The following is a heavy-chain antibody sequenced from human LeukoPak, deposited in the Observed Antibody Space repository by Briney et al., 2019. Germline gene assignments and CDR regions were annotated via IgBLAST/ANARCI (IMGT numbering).Heavy chain of an antibody. Sequence: GGSLTLSCAASGFTFSGSAMHWVRQASGKGLEWVGRIRSKANSYATAYAASVKGRFTISRDDSKNTAYLQMNSLKTEDTAVYYCTFLLPPLGPWGQGTLVTVSS. D-gene: IGHD3-16*01. CDR3: TFLLPPLGP. V-gene: IGHV3-73*01. J-gene: IGHJ5*02. CDR2: IRSKANSYAT. CDR1: GFTFSGSA.